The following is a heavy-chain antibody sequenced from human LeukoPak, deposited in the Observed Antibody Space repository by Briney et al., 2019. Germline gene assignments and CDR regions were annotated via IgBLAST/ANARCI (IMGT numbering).Heavy chain of an antibody. J-gene: IGHJ4*02. D-gene: IGHD5-24*01. CDR1: GFTFSSYW. Sequence: GGSLRLSCAASGFTFSSYWMSWVRQAPGKGLEWVANIKQDGSEKYYVDSVKGRFTISRDNAKNSLYLQMNSLRAEDTAVYYCARDGYSRDGYNFLVYTSSYFDYWGQGTLVTVSS. CDR3: ARDGYSRDGYNFLVYTSSYFDY. V-gene: IGHV3-7*01. CDR2: IKQDGSEK.